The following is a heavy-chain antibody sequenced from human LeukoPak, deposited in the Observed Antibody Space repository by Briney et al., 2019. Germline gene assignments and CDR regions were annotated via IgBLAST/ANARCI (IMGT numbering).Heavy chain of an antibody. J-gene: IGHJ3*02. V-gene: IGHV3-23*01. CDR1: GFIFSSYS. D-gene: IGHD5-24*01. CDR2: ITGSGGNT. Sequence: GGSLRLSCAASGFIFSSYSMSWVRQAPGKGLEWVSVITGSGGNTYYADSVKGRFTISKDNSKNTLYLQMNSLRAEDTAVYYCAKVRRRWLHGRGSLDAFDIWGQGTMVTVSS. CDR3: AKVRRRWLHGRGSLDAFDI.